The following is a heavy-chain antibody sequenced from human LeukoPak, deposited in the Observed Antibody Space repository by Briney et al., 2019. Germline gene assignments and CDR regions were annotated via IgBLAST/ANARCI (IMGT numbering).Heavy chain of an antibody. V-gene: IGHV3-48*03. Sequence: GGSLRLSCAASGFTFSSYEMNWVRQAPGKGLEWVSYISSSGNTIYYADSVKGRFTISRDNSKNTLYLQMNSLRAEDTAMYYCAKDDYYDSSGYRDWGQGTLVTVSS. D-gene: IGHD3-22*01. CDR1: GFTFSSYE. J-gene: IGHJ4*02. CDR3: AKDDYYDSSGYRD. CDR2: ISSSGNTI.